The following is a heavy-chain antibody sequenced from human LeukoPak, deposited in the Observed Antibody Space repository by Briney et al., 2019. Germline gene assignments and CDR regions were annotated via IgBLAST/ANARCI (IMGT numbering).Heavy chain of an antibody. D-gene: IGHD2-2*01. Sequence: SETLSLTCAVYGGSFSGYYWSWIRQPPGKGLEWIGEINYSGSTNYNPSLKSRVTISVDTSKNQFSLKLSSVTAADTAVYYCARGTSDIVVVPAAPIIPYYYYMDVWGKGTTVTVSS. CDR1: GGSFSGYY. CDR2: INYSGST. V-gene: IGHV4-34*01. J-gene: IGHJ6*03. CDR3: ARGTSDIVVVPAAPIIPYYYYMDV.